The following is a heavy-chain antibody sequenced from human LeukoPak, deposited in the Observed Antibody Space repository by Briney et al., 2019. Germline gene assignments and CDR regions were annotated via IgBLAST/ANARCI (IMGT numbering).Heavy chain of an antibody. Sequence: GASVKLSCKTSGYTFTGYYMHWVRQAPGQGLEWMGWINPNTGGTNYAQKFQGRVTMTSDTSISTAYVELSSLKSDDTAMYYCARAPMIVVVFPPRLDFWGQGTLVTVSS. D-gene: IGHD3-22*01. J-gene: IGHJ4*02. CDR2: INPNTGGT. CDR3: ARAPMIVVVFPPRLDF. CDR1: GYTFTGYY. V-gene: IGHV1-2*02.